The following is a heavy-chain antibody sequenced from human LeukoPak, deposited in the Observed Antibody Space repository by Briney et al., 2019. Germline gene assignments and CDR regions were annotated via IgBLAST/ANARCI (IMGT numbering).Heavy chain of an antibody. J-gene: IGHJ6*03. CDR1: GGSISSSSYY. CDR2: IYYSGST. V-gene: IGHV4-61*05. CDR3: ARVFDSGSQAYFYYMDV. Sequence: SETLSLTCTVSGGSISSSSYYWGWIRQPPGKGLEWIGYIYYSGSTNYNPSLKSRVTMSVDTSKNQFSLKVSSVTAADTAVYYCARVFDSGSQAYFYYMDVWGKGTTVTISS. D-gene: IGHD3-10*01.